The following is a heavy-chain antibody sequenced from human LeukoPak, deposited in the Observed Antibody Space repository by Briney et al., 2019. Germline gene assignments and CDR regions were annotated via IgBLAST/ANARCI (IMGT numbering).Heavy chain of an antibody. CDR2: IYPGDSDT. CDR3: ARQGYSYGYVRYMDV. CDR1: GYNFTSYW. D-gene: IGHD5-18*01. Sequence: GESLKISCKGSGYNFTSYWIGWVRQMPGKGLEWMGIIYPGDSDTRYSPSFQGQVTISADKSISTAYLQWSSLKASDTAMYYCARQGYSYGYVRYMDVWGKGTTVTVSS. J-gene: IGHJ6*03. V-gene: IGHV5-51*01.